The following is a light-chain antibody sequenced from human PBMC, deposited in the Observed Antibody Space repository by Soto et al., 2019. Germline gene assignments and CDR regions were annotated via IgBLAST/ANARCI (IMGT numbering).Light chain of an antibody. CDR3: QQYGSSPRT. J-gene: IGKJ1*01. CDR1: QSLITRY. Sequence: EIVLTQSPGTLSLFPGERATLSCRASQSLITRYLAWYQQKPGQAPRLLIYDASSRATGIPDRFSGSGSGTDFTLTISRLEPEDFAVYYCQQYGSSPRTFGQGTKVEIK. V-gene: IGKV3-20*01. CDR2: DAS.